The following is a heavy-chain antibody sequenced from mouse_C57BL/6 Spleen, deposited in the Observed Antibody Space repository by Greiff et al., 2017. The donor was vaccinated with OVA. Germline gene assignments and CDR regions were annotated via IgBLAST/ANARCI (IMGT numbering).Heavy chain of an antibody. CDR3: AREAQATGYAMDY. J-gene: IGHJ4*01. V-gene: IGHV1-39*01. CDR2: INPNYGTT. CDR1: GYSFTDYN. D-gene: IGHD3-2*02. Sequence: EVKLMESGPELVKPGASVKISCKASGYSFTDYNMNWVKQSNGKSLEWIGVINPNYGTTSYNQKFKGKATLTVDQSSSTAYMQLNSLTSEDSAVYYCAREAQATGYAMDYWGQGTSVTVSS.